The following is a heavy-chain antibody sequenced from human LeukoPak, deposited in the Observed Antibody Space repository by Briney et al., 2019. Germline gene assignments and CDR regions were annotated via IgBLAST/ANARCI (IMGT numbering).Heavy chain of an antibody. Sequence: SETLSLTCAVYGGSFSGYYWSWIRQPPGKGLEWIGEMNHSGSTNYNPSLKRRVTISVDTSKNQFSLKLSSVTAADTAVYYCVAPSRYCTNGVCYAYWGQGTLVTVSS. CDR2: MNHSGST. V-gene: IGHV4-34*01. J-gene: IGHJ4*02. CDR3: VAPSRYCTNGVCYAY. D-gene: IGHD2-8*01. CDR1: GGSFSGYY.